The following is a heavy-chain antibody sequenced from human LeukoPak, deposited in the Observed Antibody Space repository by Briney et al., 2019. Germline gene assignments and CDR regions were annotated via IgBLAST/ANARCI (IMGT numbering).Heavy chain of an antibody. CDR1: GGSISSGGYS. V-gene: IGHV4-30-2*01. J-gene: IGHJ6*02. CDR2: IYHSGST. Sequence: PSQTLSLTCAVSGGSISSGGYSWSWIRQPPGKGLEWIGYIYHSGSTYHNPSLKSRVTISVDRSKNQFSLKLSSVTAADTAVYYCARAGGSSWYGAYYYYGMDVWGQGTTVTVSS. D-gene: IGHD6-13*01. CDR3: ARAGGSSWYGAYYYYGMDV.